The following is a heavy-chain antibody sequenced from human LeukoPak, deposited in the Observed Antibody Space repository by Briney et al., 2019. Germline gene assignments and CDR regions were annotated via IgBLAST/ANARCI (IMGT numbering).Heavy chain of an antibody. CDR3: ARQNIHDSSGYYSDY. J-gene: IGHJ4*02. D-gene: IGHD3-22*01. V-gene: IGHV3-21*01. Sequence: GGSLRLSCAASGFTFSSYSMNWVRQAPGKGLEWVSSIGSSSSYIYYADSVKGRFTISRDNAKNSLYLQMYSLRAEDTAVYYCARQNIHDSSGYYSDYWGQGTLVTVSS. CDR1: GFTFSSYS. CDR2: IGSSSSYI.